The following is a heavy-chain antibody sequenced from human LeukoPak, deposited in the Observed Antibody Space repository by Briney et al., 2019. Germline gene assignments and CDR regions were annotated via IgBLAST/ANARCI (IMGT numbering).Heavy chain of an antibody. V-gene: IGHV3-23*01. Sequence: GGSLRLSCAASGFTFSSYSMNWVRQAPGKGLEWVSGISESGGSTYYADSVKGRFTISRDNSKNTLFLQMNSLRAEDTAVYYCAKDHIRRDGYSDFDYWGQGTLVTVSS. CDR3: AKDHIRRDGYSDFDY. CDR2: ISESGGST. CDR1: GFTFSSYS. J-gene: IGHJ4*02. D-gene: IGHD6-13*01.